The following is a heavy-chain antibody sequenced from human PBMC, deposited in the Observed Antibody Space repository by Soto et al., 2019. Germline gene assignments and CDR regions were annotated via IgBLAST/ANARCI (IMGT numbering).Heavy chain of an antibody. CDR1: GYTFTSYY. Sequence: ASVKVSCKASGYTFTSYYMHWVRQAPGQGLEWMGIINPSGGSTSNAQKFQGRLTMTRDTSTSTVYMELSSLRSGDTAVYYCARGQVRGVFDYWGQGTLVTVSS. CDR3: ARGQVRGVFDY. V-gene: IGHV1-46*01. J-gene: IGHJ4*02. CDR2: INPSGGST. D-gene: IGHD3-10*01.